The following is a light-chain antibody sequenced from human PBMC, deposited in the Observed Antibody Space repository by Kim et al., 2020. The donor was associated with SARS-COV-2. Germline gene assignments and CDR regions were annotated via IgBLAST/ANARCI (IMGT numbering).Light chain of an antibody. CDR3: QQYATSPWT. V-gene: IGKV3-20*01. CDR2: GAS. Sequence: EIVLTQSPGPLSLSPGDRATLSCRASQSVGSRNLAWFQQKPGQAPSLLIYGASNRPTGVPDRFSGGGSATDFTLTITRLEPEDFAVYYCQQYATSPWTFGQGTKLEI. J-gene: IGKJ1*01. CDR1: QSVGSRN.